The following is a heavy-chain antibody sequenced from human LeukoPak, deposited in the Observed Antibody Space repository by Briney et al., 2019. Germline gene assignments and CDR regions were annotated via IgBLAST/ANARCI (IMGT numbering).Heavy chain of an antibody. V-gene: IGHV3-21*01. CDR1: RFSFIVYR. Sequence: NAGGSLRLSCAASRFSFIVYRMNWVRQAPGKGLEWVSSISSSSSYIYYADSVKGRFTISRDNAKNSLYLQVNSLRAEDTAVYYCAREGGVDMITFGGIVPSPFDYWGQGTLVTVSS. J-gene: IGHJ4*02. CDR2: ISSSSSYI. CDR3: AREGGVDMITFGGIVPSPFDY. D-gene: IGHD3-16*01.